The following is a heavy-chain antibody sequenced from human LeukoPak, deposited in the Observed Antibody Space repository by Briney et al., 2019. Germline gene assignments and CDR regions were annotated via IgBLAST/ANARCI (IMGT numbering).Heavy chain of an antibody. CDR3: ARGLGDYYDTSDFYYAVPAH. Sequence: ASVNVSCMASGYTFTTYDITWVRQATGQGLEWMGWMNPNSGDTPYAQKFQGRVSMTRDNSISTAYMELSSQRSEVTAVYYCARGLGDYYDTSDFYYAVPAHWGQGTLVTVSS. CDR1: GYTFTTYD. D-gene: IGHD3-22*01. V-gene: IGHV1-8*01. J-gene: IGHJ4*02. CDR2: MNPNSGDT.